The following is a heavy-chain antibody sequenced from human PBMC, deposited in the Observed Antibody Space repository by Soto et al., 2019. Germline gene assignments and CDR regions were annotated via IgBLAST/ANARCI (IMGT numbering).Heavy chain of an antibody. D-gene: IGHD1-7*01. J-gene: IGHJ3*02. CDR2: ITATGATT. CDR1: GFTFTTYS. Sequence: WGSLRLSCAASGFTFTTYSMTWVRQAPGKGLEWVAHITATGATTYYADSVKGRFTISRDTSKNTLYLQMNSLRAEDTALYYCAKCMQAYWNYDAHHIWGQGTMVTVSS. CDR3: AKCMQAYWNYDAHHI. V-gene: IGHV3-23*01.